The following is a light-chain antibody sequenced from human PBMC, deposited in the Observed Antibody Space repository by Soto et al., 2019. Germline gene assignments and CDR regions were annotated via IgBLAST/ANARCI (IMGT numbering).Light chain of an antibody. J-gene: IGKJ1*01. CDR1: ESVSNY. CDR2: GAS. Sequence: EIVLTQSPATLSLSPGERATVSCRASESVSNYIAWYQQKPGQAPRLLIYGASSRATGIPDRFSGSGSGTDFTLTIRRLEPEDFAVYYCQQYGSSYPWTFGQGTKVDIK. V-gene: IGKV3-20*01. CDR3: QQYGSSYPWT.